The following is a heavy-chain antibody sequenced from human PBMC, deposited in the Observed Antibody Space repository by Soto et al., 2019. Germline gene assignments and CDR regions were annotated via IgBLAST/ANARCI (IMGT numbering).Heavy chain of an antibody. CDR3: ARVPPSMVRGVIYYYYGMDV. Sequence: ESGGGLVKPGGSLRLSCAASGFTFSDYYMSWIRQAPGKGLEWVSYISSSSSYTNYADSVKGRFTISRDNAKNSLYLQMNSLRAEDTAVYYCARVPPSMVRGVIYYYYGMDVWGQGTTVTVSS. V-gene: IGHV3-11*06. J-gene: IGHJ6*02. CDR2: ISSSSSYT. CDR1: GFTFSDYY. D-gene: IGHD3-10*01.